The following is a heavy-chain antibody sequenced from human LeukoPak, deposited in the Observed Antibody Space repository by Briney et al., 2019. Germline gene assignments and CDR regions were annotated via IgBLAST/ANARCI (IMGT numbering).Heavy chain of an antibody. V-gene: IGHV4-39*01. J-gene: IGHJ5*02. CDR3: ARHPPLGYFDWLPWFDP. CDR1: GGSISSSSYY. Sequence: SETPSLTCTVSGGSISSSSYYWGWIRQPPGKGLEWIGSIYYSGSTYYNPSLKSRVTISVDTSKNQFSLKLSSVTAADTAVYYCARHPPLGYFDWLPWFDPWGQGTLVTVSS. CDR2: IYYSGST. D-gene: IGHD3-9*01.